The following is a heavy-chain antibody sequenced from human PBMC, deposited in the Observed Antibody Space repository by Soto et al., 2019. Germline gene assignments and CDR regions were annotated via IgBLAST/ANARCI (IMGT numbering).Heavy chain of an antibody. CDR1: GYTFTSYD. J-gene: IGHJ6*03. CDR3: ARAGSITIFGVVSSFYYYYYMDV. D-gene: IGHD3-3*01. CDR2: MNPNSGNT. V-gene: IGHV1-8*01. Sequence: SCKASGYTFTSYDINWVRQATGQGLEWMGWMNPNSGNTGYAQKFQGRVTMTRNTSISTAYMELSSLRSEDTAVYYCARAGSITIFGVVSSFYYYYYMDVWGKGTTVTVSS.